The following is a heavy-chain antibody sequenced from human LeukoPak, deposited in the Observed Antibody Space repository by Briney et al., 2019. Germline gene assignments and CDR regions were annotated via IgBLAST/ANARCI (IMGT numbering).Heavy chain of an antibody. CDR1: GYTFTSYD. D-gene: IGHD3-22*01. CDR3: ARGRNTMIVAWFDP. V-gene: IGHV1-8*03. J-gene: IGHJ5*02. Sequence: ASVKVSCKASGYTFTSYDINWVRQAPGQGLEWMGWMNPNSGNTGYAQKFQGRVTITRNTSISTAYMELSSLRSEDTAVYYCARGRNTMIVAWFDPWGQGTLVTVSS. CDR2: MNPNSGNT.